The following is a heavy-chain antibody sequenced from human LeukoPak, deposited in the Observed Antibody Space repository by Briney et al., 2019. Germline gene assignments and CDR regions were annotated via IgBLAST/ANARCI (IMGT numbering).Heavy chain of an antibody. CDR2: FDPEDGET. V-gene: IGHV1-24*01. J-gene: IGHJ6*03. CDR1: GYTLTELS. D-gene: IGHD4-11*01. CDR3: ASRARDDYSNYSSLKFNYYYYYYMDV. Sequence: ASVKVSCKVSGYTLTELSMHWVRQAPGKGLEWMGGFDPEDGETIYAQKFQGRVTMTEDTSTDTAYMELSSLRSEDTAVYYCASRARDDYSNYSSLKFNYYYYYYMDVWGKGTTVTISS.